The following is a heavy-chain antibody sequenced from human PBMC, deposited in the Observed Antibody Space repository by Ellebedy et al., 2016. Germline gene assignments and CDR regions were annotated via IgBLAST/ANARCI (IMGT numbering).Heavy chain of an antibody. CDR3: ARDRDFGSTVGYLDS. D-gene: IGHD3-16*01. V-gene: IGHV3-74*01. CDR2: ITGDGSST. J-gene: IGHJ4*02. Sequence: GGSLRLXCAASGFTFSTYWMHWVRQAPGKGLVWVSRITGDGSSTDYADSVKGRFTISRDNSMNTLYLQLNSLRPDDTAVYYCARDRDFGSTVGYLDSWGQGTLVTVSS. CDR1: GFTFSTYW.